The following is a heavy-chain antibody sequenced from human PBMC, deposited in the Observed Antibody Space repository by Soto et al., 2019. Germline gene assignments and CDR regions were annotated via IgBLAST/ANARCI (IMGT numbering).Heavy chain of an antibody. V-gene: IGHV3-13*01. Sequence: GGSLRLSCAASGFTFSSYDMHWVRQATGKGLEWVSAIGTAGDTYYPGSVKGRFTISRENAKNSLYLQMNSLRAGDTAMYYCARPKHPGRVFAFDIWGQGTMVTVSS. CDR1: GFTFSSYD. CDR2: IGTAGDT. J-gene: IGHJ3*02. CDR3: ARPKHPGRVFAFDI.